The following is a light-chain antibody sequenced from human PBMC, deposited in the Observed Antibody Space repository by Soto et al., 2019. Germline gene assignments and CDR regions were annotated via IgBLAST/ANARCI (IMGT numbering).Light chain of an antibody. CDR2: DVT. CDR1: SSDVGGYNS. J-gene: IGLJ1*01. Sequence: QSVLTQPASVSGAPGQSITISCTGTSSDVGGYNSVSWYQQHPGKATKLMIYDVTSRPSGVSSRFSGSKSASTASLTISGLQDEDEAYYFCSSYATSDSYVFGTGTKLTVL. CDR3: SSYATSDSYV. V-gene: IGLV2-14*01.